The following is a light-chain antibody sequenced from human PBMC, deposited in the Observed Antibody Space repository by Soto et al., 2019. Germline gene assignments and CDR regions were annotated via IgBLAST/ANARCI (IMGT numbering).Light chain of an antibody. CDR2: ASS. V-gene: IGLV2-14*01. J-gene: IGLJ1*01. CDR1: SSDFGSYNY. Sequence: QSALTPPASVSGSPGQSITMSCPGTSSDFGSYNYVSWYQHHPGKAPRLIIHASSNRPSGVSHRFSGSRSGNTASLTISGLQAEDEADYYCSSYTSGTTLYVFGTGNKVTVL. CDR3: SSYTSGTTLYV.